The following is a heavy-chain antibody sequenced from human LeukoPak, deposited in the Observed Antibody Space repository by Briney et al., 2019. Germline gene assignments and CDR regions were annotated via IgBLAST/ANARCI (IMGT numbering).Heavy chain of an antibody. J-gene: IGHJ4*02. D-gene: IGHD5-18*01. CDR2: IKQDGSDK. V-gene: IGHV3-7*01. Sequence: GGSLRLSCAASGFTFSSYWMSWVRQAPGKGLEWEANIKQDGSDKYYVDSVKGRFTISRDNAKKSLYLQINSLRAEDTALYYCARQLSGITGYTYGRGIDYWGQGTLVTVSS. CDR3: ARQLSGITGYTYGRGIDY. CDR1: GFTFSSYW.